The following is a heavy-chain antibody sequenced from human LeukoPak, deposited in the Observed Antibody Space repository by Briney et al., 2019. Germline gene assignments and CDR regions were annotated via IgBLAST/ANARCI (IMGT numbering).Heavy chain of an antibody. D-gene: IGHD5-18*01. CDR3: ARGRGYSYGLDY. J-gene: IGHJ4*02. CDR2: IYSSGST. Sequence: ASETLSLTCTVSGGSISTYYWSWIRQPPGKGLEWIGYIYSSGSTDYNPSLKRRVTISVDTSKNQFSLKLTSVTAADTAVYYCARGRGYSYGLDYWGQGTLVTVSS. CDR1: GGSISTYY. V-gene: IGHV4-59*01.